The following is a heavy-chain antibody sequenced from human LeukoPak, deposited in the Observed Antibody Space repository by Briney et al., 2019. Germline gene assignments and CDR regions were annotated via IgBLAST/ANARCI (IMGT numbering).Heavy chain of an antibody. CDR2: ISYVGSNK. CDR1: GFTFSSYA. D-gene: IGHD5-18*01. Sequence: GRSLRLSCAASGFTFSSYAMHCVRQAPGKGLEWVAVISYVGSNKYYADSVKGRFTISRDNTKNTPYLQMNSLSAEDTAVYYCARLKDRAYSHGSDYWGQAPLVTVSS. J-gene: IGHJ4*02. CDR3: ARLKDRAYSHGSDY. V-gene: IGHV3-30-3*01.